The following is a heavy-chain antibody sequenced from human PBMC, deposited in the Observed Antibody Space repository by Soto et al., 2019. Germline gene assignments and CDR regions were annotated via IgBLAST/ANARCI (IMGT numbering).Heavy chain of an antibody. J-gene: IGHJ4*02. CDR2: NYYSGTT. D-gene: IGHD3-3*01. V-gene: IGHV4-59*01. CDR3: ARGYSDFSF. CDR1: GGSISNYY. Sequence: SETLSLTCTVSGGSISNYYWSWIRQPPGKGLEWIGYNYYSGTTNYNPSLKSRVTMSVDTSKNQFSLKLSSVTAADTAMYYCARGYSDFSFWGQGTLVTVSS.